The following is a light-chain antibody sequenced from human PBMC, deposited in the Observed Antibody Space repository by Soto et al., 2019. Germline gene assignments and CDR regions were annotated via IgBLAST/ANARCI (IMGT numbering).Light chain of an antibody. V-gene: IGKV3-20*01. CDR3: QQYGRRQYT. Sequence: EIVLTQSPGTLSLSPGERATLSCRASQTVFSNYLAWYQQKPGQAPRLLIYAASRRATGVPDRFGGSGSGTDFTLTLSRLEPEDFAVYHCQQYGRRQYTFGQGTKLEI. CDR1: QTVFSNY. J-gene: IGKJ2*01. CDR2: AAS.